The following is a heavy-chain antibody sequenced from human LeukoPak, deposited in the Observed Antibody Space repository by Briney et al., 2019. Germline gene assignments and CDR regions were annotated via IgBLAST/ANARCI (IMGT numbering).Heavy chain of an antibody. V-gene: IGHV3-21*01. D-gene: IGHD4-11*01. J-gene: IGHJ4*02. CDR3: ARDLVMSTVTTRWFDY. CDR1: GFTFSSYS. Sequence: PGGSLRLSCAASGFTFSSYSMNWVRQAPGKGLEWVSSISSSSSYIYYADSVKGRFTISRDNAKNSLYLQMNSLRAEDTAVYYCARDLVMSTVTTRWFDYWGQGTLVTVSS. CDR2: ISSSSSYI.